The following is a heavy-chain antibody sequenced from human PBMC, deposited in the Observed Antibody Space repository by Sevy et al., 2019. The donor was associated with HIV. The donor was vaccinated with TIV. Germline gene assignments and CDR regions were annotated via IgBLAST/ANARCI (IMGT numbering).Heavy chain of an antibody. J-gene: IGHJ6*03. CDR1: GFTFSSYE. CDR3: ARGVYSGYDYHIYYYYYMDV. Sequence: GESLKISCAASGFTFSSYEMNWVRQAPGKGLEWVSYISSSGSTIYYADSVKGRFTISRDNAKNSLYLQMNSLRAEDTAVYYCARGVYSGYDYHIYYYYYMDVWGKGTTVTVSS. V-gene: IGHV3-48*03. CDR2: ISSSGSTI. D-gene: IGHD5-12*01.